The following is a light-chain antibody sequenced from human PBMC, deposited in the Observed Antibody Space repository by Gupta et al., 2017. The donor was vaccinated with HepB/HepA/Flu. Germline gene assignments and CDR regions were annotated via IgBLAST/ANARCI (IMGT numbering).Light chain of an antibody. Sequence: DIVMTQSPDSLAVSLGERATINCKSSQSVLYSSNNKNYLAWYQQKPGQPPKLLIYWASTRESGVPDRFSGSGSGTDFTLTISSLQAEDVAVYYGQQDHSPPYTFGQGTKLEIK. J-gene: IGKJ2*01. CDR3: QQDHSPPYT. CDR2: WAS. V-gene: IGKV4-1*01. CDR1: QSVLYSSNNKNY.